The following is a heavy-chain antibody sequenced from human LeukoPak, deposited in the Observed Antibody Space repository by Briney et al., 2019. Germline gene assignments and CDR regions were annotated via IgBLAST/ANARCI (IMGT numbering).Heavy chain of an antibody. Sequence: PSETLSLTCTVSGGSISSYYWSWIRQPPGKGLEWIGYIYYSGSTNYNPSLKSRVTISVDRSKNQFSLKLSSVTAADTAVYYCARVSWGYYFDYWGQGTLVTVSS. J-gene: IGHJ4*02. V-gene: IGHV4-59*12. CDR1: GGSISSYY. CDR2: IYYSGST. D-gene: IGHD3-16*01. CDR3: ARVSWGYYFDY.